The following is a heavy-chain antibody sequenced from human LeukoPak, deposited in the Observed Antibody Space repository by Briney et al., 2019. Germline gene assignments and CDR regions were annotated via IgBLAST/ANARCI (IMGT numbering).Heavy chain of an antibody. CDR3: ASSFAVAGYYHGMDV. D-gene: IGHD3-3*01. CDR1: SVSITRYY. CDR2: IHTVGST. J-gene: IGHJ6*02. V-gene: IGHV4-4*07. Sequence: SETLSLTCTVSSVSITRYYCSWIRQPAGEGLEWILRIHTVGSTNYNPSLKSRVTMSVDTSKNQFSLKLTTVAPTHTAMYYCASSFAVAGYYHGMDVWGQGTTVTVSS.